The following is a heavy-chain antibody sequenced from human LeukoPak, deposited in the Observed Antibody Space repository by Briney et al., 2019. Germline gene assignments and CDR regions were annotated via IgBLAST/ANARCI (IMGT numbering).Heavy chain of an antibody. V-gene: IGHV3-23*01. CDR2: ITGIGDNT. D-gene: IGHD1/OR15-1a*01. J-gene: IGHJ4*02. CDR1: GFTFSNAW. CDR3: AKGPRALEHYTHLFDY. Sequence: TGGSLRLSCAASGFTFSNAWMSWVRQAPGKGLEWVSAITGIGDNTNYADSVKGWFTISRDNSKNTLYLQMNSLRAEDTAIYYCAKGPRALEHYTHLFDYWGQGTLVTVSS.